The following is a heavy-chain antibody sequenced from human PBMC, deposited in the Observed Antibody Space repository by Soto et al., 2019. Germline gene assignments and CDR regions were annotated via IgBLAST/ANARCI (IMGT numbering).Heavy chain of an antibody. CDR3: ARYWSRWDY. CDR2: ISYDGSNQ. V-gene: IGHV3-30-3*01. D-gene: IGHD2-8*02. CDR1: GFTFSSYA. J-gene: IGHJ4*02. Sequence: QVQLVESGGGVVQPGRSLRLSCAASGFTFSSYAMHWVRQAPGKGLEWVAVISYDGSNQYYADSVKGRFTISRDNSENTLYLQMNSLRAEDTAVYYCARYWSRWDYWGQGTLVTVSS.